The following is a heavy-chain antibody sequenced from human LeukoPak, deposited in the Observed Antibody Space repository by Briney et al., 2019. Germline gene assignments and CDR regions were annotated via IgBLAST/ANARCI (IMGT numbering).Heavy chain of an antibody. Sequence: GGSLRLSCVASGFXFSSSWIHWVRQAPGKGLVWVSNINRDGSTTAYADSVKGRFTISRDNAKNTLFLQMSSLRAEDTALYYCVSILSASWGQGTLVTVSS. CDR2: INRDGSTT. V-gene: IGHV3-74*01. CDR3: VSILSAS. CDR1: GFXFSSSW. J-gene: IGHJ5*02.